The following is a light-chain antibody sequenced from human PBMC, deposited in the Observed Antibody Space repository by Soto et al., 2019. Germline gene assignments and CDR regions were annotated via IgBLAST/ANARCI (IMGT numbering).Light chain of an antibody. V-gene: IGLV2-14*03. CDR2: DVS. CDR1: SSDVGDYNY. Sequence: QSVLTQPASVSGSPGQSITISCTGSSSDVGDYNYVSWYQHYPGKAPKLMIYDVSNRPSGVSNRFSGSKSANTASLTISGLQAEDEADYYCSSYTSITTYVVFGGGTKVTVL. CDR3: SSYTSITTYVV. J-gene: IGLJ2*01.